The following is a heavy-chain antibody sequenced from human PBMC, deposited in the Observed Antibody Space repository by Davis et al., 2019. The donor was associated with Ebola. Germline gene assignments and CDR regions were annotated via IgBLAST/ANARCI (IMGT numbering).Heavy chain of an antibody. Sequence: LRLSCAISGDSVSGNSGAWNWIRQSPSRGLEWLGRTYYNSKWFTDYAVSVRGRITINPDTSRNQFSLQVNSVTPEDRGVYYCTRGWLRGSMDVWAQGTTVTVSS. CDR1: GDSVSGNSGA. V-gene: IGHV6-1*01. CDR2: TYYNSKWFT. CDR3: TRGWLRGSMDV. D-gene: IGHD5-24*01. J-gene: IGHJ6*02.